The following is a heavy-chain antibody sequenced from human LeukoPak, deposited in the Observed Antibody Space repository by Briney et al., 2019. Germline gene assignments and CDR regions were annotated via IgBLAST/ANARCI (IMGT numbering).Heavy chain of an antibody. D-gene: IGHD2-15*01. CDR3: ANHVVRGWFDP. J-gene: IGHJ5*02. Sequence: SVKVSCKASGGTFSSYAISWVRQAPGQGLEWMGRIIPILGIANYAQKFQGRVTITADKSTSTAYMELSSLRSEDTAVYYCANHVVRGWFDPWGQGTLVTVSS. CDR1: GGTFSSYA. CDR2: IIPILGIA. V-gene: IGHV1-69*04.